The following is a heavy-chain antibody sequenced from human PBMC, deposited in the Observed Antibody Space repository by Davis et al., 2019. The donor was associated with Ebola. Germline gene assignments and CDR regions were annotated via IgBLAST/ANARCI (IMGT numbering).Heavy chain of an antibody. V-gene: IGHV1-2*04. D-gene: IGHD3-10*01. CDR2: INPNSGGT. CDR1: GYTFTSYG. CDR3: ARGITMVRGENWFDP. Sequence: AASVKVPCKASGYTFTSYGISWVRQAPGQGLEWMGWINPNSGGTNYAQKFQGWVTMTRDTSISTAYMELSSLRSDDTAVYYCARGITMVRGENWFDPWGQGTLVTVSS. J-gene: IGHJ5*02.